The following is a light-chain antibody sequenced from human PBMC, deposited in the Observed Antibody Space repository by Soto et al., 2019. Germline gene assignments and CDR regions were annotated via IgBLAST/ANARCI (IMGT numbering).Light chain of an antibody. CDR1: QNIGSW. V-gene: IGKV1-5*01. J-gene: IGKJ1*01. CDR2: AAS. CDR3: QKYYSYPWK. Sequence: DIQMTQSPSTLSASVGDIVNMTCRASQNIGSWVAWYQQQPGKAPKLLIYAASTLQSGVPSRFSGSGSGTDFTLTISCLQSEDFATYYCQKYYSYPWKFGQGTKVDIK.